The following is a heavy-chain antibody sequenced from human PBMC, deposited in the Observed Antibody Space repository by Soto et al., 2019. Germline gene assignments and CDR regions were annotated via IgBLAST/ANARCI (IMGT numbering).Heavy chain of an antibody. CDR3: ASGSSGWYRLAVRRGLPLGMDV. CDR2: IYYSGST. J-gene: IGHJ6*02. V-gene: IGHV4-39*01. CDR1: GGSISSSSYY. D-gene: IGHD6-19*01. Sequence: SETLSLTCTVSGGSISSSSYYWGWIRQPPGKGLEWIGSIYYSGSTYYNPSLKSRVTISVDTSKNQFSLKLSSVTAADTAVYYCASGSSGWYRLAVRRGLPLGMDVWGQGTTVTVSS.